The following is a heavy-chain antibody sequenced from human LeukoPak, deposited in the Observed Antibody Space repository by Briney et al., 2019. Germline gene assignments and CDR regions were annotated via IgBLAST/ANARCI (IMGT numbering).Heavy chain of an antibody. CDR3: ARLAATWDFDY. CDR2: IYYSGST. D-gene: IGHD2-15*01. J-gene: IGHJ4*02. V-gene: IGHV4-59*08. CDR1: GGSISSYY. Sequence: SETLSLTCTVSGGSISSYYWSWIRQPPGKGLEWIGYIYYSGSTNYNPSLKSRVTISVDTSKNQFSLKLSSVTAADTAVYYCARLAATWDFDYWGQGTLVTVSS.